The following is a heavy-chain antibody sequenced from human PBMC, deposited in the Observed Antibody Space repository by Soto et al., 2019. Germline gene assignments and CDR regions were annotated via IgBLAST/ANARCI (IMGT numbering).Heavy chain of an antibody. CDR3: ARSDGFGVVTPIMDY. V-gene: IGHV4-39*01. CDR2: IHYTGNT. J-gene: IGHJ4*02. D-gene: IGHD3-3*01. Sequence: QLQLQESGPGLVKPSETLSLICTVSGDSISSGSYHWGWIRQPPWKGLEFIETIHYTGNTYYNPSLRSGLRIFADTSRSQFSLRRSSVTAADTAFYYSARSDGFGVVTPIMDYWRQGTLVTVPS. CDR1: GDSISSGSYH.